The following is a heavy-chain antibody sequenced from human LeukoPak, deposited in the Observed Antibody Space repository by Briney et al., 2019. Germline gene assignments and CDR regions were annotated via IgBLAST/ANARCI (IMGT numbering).Heavy chain of an antibody. CDR3: ARGPRPTC. CDR2: IYYSGST. CDR1: GGSISSSSYY. J-gene: IGHJ4*02. Sequence: SETLSLTCTVSGGSISSSSYYWGWIRQPPGKGLEWIGSIYYSGSTYYNPSLKSRVTISVDTSKNQFSLKLSSVTAADTAVYYCARGPRPTCWGQGTLVTVSS. V-gene: IGHV4-39*07.